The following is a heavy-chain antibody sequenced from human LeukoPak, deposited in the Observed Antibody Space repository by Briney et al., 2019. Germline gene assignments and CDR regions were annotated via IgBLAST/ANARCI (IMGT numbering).Heavy chain of an antibody. V-gene: IGHV3-9*01. D-gene: IGHD5-18*01. J-gene: IGHJ5*02. CDR1: GFTFDDYA. Sequence: GRSLRLSCAASGFTFDDYAMHWVRQAPGKGLEWVSGISWNSGSIGYADSVKGRFTISRDNAKNTLYLQMNSLRAEDTAVYYCARVGYSYGFSWFDPWGQGTLVTVSS. CDR2: ISWNSGSI. CDR3: ARVGYSYGFSWFDP.